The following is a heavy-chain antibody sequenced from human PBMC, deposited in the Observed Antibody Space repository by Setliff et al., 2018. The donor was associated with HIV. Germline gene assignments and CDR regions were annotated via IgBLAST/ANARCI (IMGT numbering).Heavy chain of an antibody. Sequence: SETLSLTCAVSGGSFTGHYLTWIRQPPGKGLEWIGEVNPSGNTNYNPSLKSRLITIVDRPKSQFSLSLSSVTTADASVYFCVSQSNFEDFWGQGTVVTVSS. D-gene: IGHD4-4*01. CDR1: GGSFTGHY. CDR3: VSQSNFEDF. V-gene: IGHV4-34*01. J-gene: IGHJ4*02. CDR2: VNPSGNT.